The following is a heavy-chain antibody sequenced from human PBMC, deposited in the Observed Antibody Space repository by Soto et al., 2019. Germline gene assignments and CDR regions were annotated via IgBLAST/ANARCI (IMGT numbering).Heavy chain of an antibody. Sequence: SGPTLVNPTQTLTLTCTFSGFSLSTSGMCVSWIRQPPGKALEWLALIDWDDDKYYSTSLKTRLTISQDTSKNQVVLTMTNMDPVDTGTYYCAQSPSSVGKVDSWGQGIPVTVSS. CDR2: IDWDDDK. D-gene: IGHD2-15*01. V-gene: IGHV2-70*13. CDR3: AQSPSSVGKVDS. CDR1: GFSLSTSGMC. J-gene: IGHJ4*02.